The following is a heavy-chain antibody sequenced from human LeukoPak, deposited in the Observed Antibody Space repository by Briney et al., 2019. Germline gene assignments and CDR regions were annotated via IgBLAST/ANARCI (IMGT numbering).Heavy chain of an antibody. Sequence: SGESLTLSCIASGFTFSNYWMSWFCQAPGKGLEWVANIKQDGSDKNYIDSVKGRFSISRDNAKSSLNLQMHNLRAEDTAVYYCATTQTFDYWGQGTLVTVSS. CDR1: GFTFSNYW. J-gene: IGHJ4*02. CDR3: ATTQTFDY. V-gene: IGHV3-7*03. CDR2: IKQDGSDK. D-gene: IGHD2-15*01.